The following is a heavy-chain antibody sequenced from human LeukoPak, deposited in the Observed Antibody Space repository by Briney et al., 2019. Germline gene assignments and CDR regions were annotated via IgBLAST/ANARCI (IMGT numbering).Heavy chain of an antibody. CDR2: IYYRGST. V-gene: IGHV4-30-4*01. CDR3: ARITEPHYYDSSAYYSPGAFDI. Sequence: SQTLSLTCTVSGGSISSDGYYWTWIRQHPGKGLEWIGYIYYRGSTYYNPSLKSRVTISVDRSKNQFSLKLNSVTAADTAVYYCARITEPHYYDSSAYYSPGAFDIWGQGTMVTVSS. CDR1: GGSISSDGYY. J-gene: IGHJ3*02. D-gene: IGHD3-22*01.